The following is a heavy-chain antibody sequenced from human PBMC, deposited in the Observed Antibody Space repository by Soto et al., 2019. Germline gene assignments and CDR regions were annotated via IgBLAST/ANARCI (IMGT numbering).Heavy chain of an antibody. CDR3: AKDGRGGRWLQYGSFDY. CDR1: GFTFDDYT. Sequence: GGSLRLSCAASGFTFDDYTMHWVRQAPGKGLEWVSLISWDGGSTYYADSVKGRFTISRDNSKNSLYLQMNSLRTEDTALYYCAKDGRGGRWLQYGSFDYWGQGTLVTVSS. D-gene: IGHD1-26*01. CDR2: ISWDGGST. V-gene: IGHV3-43*01. J-gene: IGHJ4*02.